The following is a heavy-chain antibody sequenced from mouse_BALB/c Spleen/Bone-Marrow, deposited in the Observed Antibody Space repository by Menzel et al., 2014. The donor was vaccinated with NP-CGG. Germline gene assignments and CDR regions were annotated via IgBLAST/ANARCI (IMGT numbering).Heavy chain of an antibody. CDR2: IDPANGNT. V-gene: IGHV14-3*02. CDR3: AAYYCGSSYGFAY. J-gene: IGHJ3*01. D-gene: IGHD1-1*01. Sequence: EVQLQQSGAELVKPGASVKLSCTASGFNIKDTYMHWVKQRPEQGLEWIGRIDPANGNTKYDPKFQGKATITADTSSNTAYLQLSSLTSEDAAVYYGAAYYCGSSYGFAYWGQGTLVTVSA. CDR1: GFNIKDTY.